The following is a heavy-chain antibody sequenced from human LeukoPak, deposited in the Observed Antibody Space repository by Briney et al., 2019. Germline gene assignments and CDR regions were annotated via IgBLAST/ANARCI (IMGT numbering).Heavy chain of an antibody. V-gene: IGHV4-30-2*01. D-gene: IGHD6-13*01. CDR1: GGSISSGDYY. CDR3: ARDVGFGQQLVDAN. J-gene: IGHJ4*02. CDR2: IYHSGST. Sequence: SQTLSLTCTVSGGSISSGDYYWSWIRQPPGKGLEWIGYIYHSGSTYYNPSLKSRVTISVDRSKNQFSLKLSSVTAADTAVYYCARDVGFGQQLVDANWGQGTLVTVSS.